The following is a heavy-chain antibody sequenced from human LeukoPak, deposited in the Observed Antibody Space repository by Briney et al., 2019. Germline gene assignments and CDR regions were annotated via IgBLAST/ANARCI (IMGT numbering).Heavy chain of an antibody. CDR2: INHSGST. CDR1: GGSFSGYY. D-gene: IGHD3-10*01. Sequence: SETLSLTCAVYGGSFSGYYWSWIRQPPGKGLEWIGEINHSGSTNYNPSLKSRVTMTRDTSTSTVYMELSSLRSEDTAVYYCARSMIRDQLTGQNTATDYWGQGTLVTVSS. CDR3: ARSMIRDQLTGQNTATDY. V-gene: IGHV4-34*10. J-gene: IGHJ4*02.